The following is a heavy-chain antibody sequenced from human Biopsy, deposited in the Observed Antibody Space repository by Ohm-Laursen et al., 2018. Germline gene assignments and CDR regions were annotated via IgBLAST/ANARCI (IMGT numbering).Heavy chain of an antibody. V-gene: IGHV4-59*08. D-gene: IGHD3-10*01. J-gene: IGHJ3*02. CDR3: GSSNRPPSLKSRITLLADTSKTQFSLKLDPGAAADTADYYCGRREVVITHDAFDT. CDR2: VYDSRST. Sequence: SETLSLTCTVSGGSISSYYWTWIRQPPGQGLGWIGDVYDSRSTNRNPTLKLRVPRLIDTSTNQLSLQLQFVTVTASDICYSGSSNRPPSLKSRITLLADTSKTQFSLKLDPGAAADTADYYCGRREVVITHDAFDTWGQGTMVTVSS. CDR1: GGSISSYY.